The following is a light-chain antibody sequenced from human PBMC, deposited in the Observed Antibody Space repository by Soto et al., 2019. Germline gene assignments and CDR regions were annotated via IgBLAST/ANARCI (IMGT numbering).Light chain of an antibody. CDR1: SGHSSNA. CDR2: LNSDGTY. CDR3: QTWGTGFKV. V-gene: IGLV4-69*01. J-gene: IGLJ2*01. Sequence: QLVLTQSPSAYASLGASVKLTCTLSSGHSSNAIAWHQQQPEKGPRYLMKLNSDGTYTKGDGIPDRFSGSSSGAERYLTISSPQSEEEADYYCQTWGTGFKVFGGGTKLTVL.